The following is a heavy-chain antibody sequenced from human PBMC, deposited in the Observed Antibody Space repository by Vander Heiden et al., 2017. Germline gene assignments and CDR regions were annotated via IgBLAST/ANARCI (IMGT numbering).Heavy chain of an antibody. V-gene: IGHV1-46*03. D-gene: IGHD6-19*01. CDR3: ARGFGSDWPDFECY. CDR1: GYTFTSYF. J-gene: IGHJ4*02. CDR2: INPSGGST. Sequence: QVQLVQSGAEVKKPGASVKLSCKASGYTFTSYFMHWVRQAPGQGLEWMGIINPSGGSTTYAQKFQGRVTMTRDTSTRTVYMELSSLRSEDSAVYYCARGFGSDWPDFECYWGQGTLVSVSS.